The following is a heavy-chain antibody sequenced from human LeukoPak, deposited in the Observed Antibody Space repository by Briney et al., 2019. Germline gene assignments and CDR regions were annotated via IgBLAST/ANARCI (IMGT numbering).Heavy chain of an antibody. D-gene: IGHD2-15*01. CDR1: GHTFTSYG. CDR2: ISAYNGKT. CDR3: ARLGYCSGGSCAYYYYGMDV. J-gene: IGHJ6*02. Sequence: ASVKVSSKASGHTFTSYGISWVRQAPGQGLEWMGWISAYNGKTNYAQKLQGRVTMTTDTSTSTAYMELRSLRSDDTAVYDWARLGYCSGGSCAYYYYGMDVWGQGTTVTVSS. V-gene: IGHV1-18*01.